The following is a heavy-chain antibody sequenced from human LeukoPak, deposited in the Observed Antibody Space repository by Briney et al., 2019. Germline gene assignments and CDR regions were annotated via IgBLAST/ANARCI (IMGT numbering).Heavy chain of an antibody. D-gene: IGHD4-17*01. V-gene: IGHV3-30*18. CDR1: GFTFSSHG. Sequence: PGGSLRLSCAASGFTFSSHGMHWVRQAPGKGLEWVAVISYDGSNKYYADSVKGRFTISRDNSKNTLYLQMNSLRAEDTAVYYCAKAMTTVTTPSTADDYWGQGTLVTVPS. CDR3: AKAMTTVTTPSTADDY. CDR2: ISYDGSNK. J-gene: IGHJ4*02.